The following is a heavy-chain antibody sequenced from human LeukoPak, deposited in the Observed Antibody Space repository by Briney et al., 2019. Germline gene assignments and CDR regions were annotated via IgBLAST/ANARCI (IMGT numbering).Heavy chain of an antibody. D-gene: IGHD6-6*01. CDR3: ARYSTSSGWFDP. V-gene: IGHV4-39*01. J-gene: IGHJ5*02. CDR2: MHYSGSN. Sequence: PSETLSLTCTVSGGSISSSDYYWGWIRQPPGKGLEWIGSMHYSGSNAYSPSLKSRVITFVDTSKNQFSLKLTYVTAADTAVYFCARYSTSSGWFDPWGQGSLVTVSS. CDR1: GGSISSSDYY.